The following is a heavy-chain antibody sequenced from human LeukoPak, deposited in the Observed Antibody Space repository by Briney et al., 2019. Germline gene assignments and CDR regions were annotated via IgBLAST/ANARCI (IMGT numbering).Heavy chain of an antibody. J-gene: IGHJ4*02. CDR1: GFTFSSYA. V-gene: IGHV3-30*04. Sequence: GRSLRLSCAASGFTFSSYAMHWVRQAPGKGLEWVAVISYDGSNKYYADSVKGRFTISRDNSKNTLYLQMNSLRAEDTAVYYCAKDEDTFDYWGQGTLVTVSS. D-gene: IGHD2-15*01. CDR3: AKDEDTFDY. CDR2: ISYDGSNK.